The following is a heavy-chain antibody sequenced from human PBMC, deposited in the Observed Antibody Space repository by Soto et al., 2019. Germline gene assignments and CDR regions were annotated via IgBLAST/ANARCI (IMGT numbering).Heavy chain of an antibody. Sequence: GGSLRLSCVASGFTFSSYAMSWVRQAPGKGLEWVSAISGSGGSTYYADSVKGRFTISRDNSKNTLYLQMNSLRAEDTAVYYCAKEERYSSSWYEYYGMDVWGQGTTVTVSS. CDR3: AKEERYSSSWYEYYGMDV. CDR1: GFTFSSYA. J-gene: IGHJ6*02. D-gene: IGHD6-13*01. CDR2: ISGSGGST. V-gene: IGHV3-23*01.